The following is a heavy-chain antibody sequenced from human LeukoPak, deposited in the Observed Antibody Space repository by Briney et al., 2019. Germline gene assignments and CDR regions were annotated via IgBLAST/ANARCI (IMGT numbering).Heavy chain of an antibody. CDR2: ISDSGYTK. CDR3: ARDSSPSYGSSGYRPADFDF. CDR1: GFTFSDYF. V-gene: IGHV3-11*04. Sequence: GGSLRLSCAASGFTFSDYFMTWIRQAPGKGLERLSYISDSGYTKYYADSMKGRLTISRDIAKNLLYLQMDSLRVEDTAVYYCARDSSPSYGSSGYRPADFDFWGQGTLVSVSS. D-gene: IGHD3-22*01. J-gene: IGHJ4*02.